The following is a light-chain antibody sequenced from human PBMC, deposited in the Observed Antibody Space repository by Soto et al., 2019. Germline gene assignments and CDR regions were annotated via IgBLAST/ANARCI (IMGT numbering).Light chain of an antibody. V-gene: IGKV3-20*01. Sequence: VLTQAGATMSLSPGDRAPLSCRASQSIHTSLAWYQQKSGKPPRLVIYGASSRATGIPDRFSGSGSGTDFTLTISRLEPEDFAVYYCQQYGSSPWTFGQGTKV. J-gene: IGKJ1*01. CDR3: QQYGSSPWT. CDR1: QSIHTS. CDR2: GAS.